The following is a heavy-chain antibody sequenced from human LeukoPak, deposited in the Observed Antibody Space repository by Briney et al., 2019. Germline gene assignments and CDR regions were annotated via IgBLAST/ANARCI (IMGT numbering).Heavy chain of an antibody. Sequence: PGGSLRHSCAASGFTFSDYNMNWVRQAPGKGLEWVSYITNSGSTIHYADSVKGRFTISRDNAKNSLYLQMNSLRAEDTAVYYCARSIGSTGGGVDVWGQGTTVTVSS. CDR1: GFTFSDYN. CDR3: ARSIGSTGGGVDV. CDR2: ITNSGSTI. J-gene: IGHJ6*02. D-gene: IGHD4-23*01. V-gene: IGHV3-11*01.